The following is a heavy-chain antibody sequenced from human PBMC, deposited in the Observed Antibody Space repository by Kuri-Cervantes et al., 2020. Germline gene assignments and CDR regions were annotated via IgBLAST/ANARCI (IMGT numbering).Heavy chain of an antibody. J-gene: IGHJ6*02. V-gene: IGHV3-30-3*01. CDR3: ARECDPYYYYGMDV. CDR2: ISYDGSNK. D-gene: IGHD2-21*01. Sequence: GGSLRLSCAASGFTFSSYEMNWVRQAPGKGLEWVAVISYDGSNKYYADSVKGRFTISRDNSKNTLYLQMNSLRAEDTAVYYCARECDPYYYYGMDVWGQGTTVTVSS. CDR1: GFTFSSYE.